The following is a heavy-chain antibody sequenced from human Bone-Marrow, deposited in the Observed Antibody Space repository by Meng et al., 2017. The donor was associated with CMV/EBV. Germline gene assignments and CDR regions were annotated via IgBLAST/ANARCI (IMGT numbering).Heavy chain of an antibody. CDR3: ARGWLQFDY. J-gene: IGHJ4*02. CDR2: IEGDGNTK. CDR1: GFTFNDYW. Sequence: GEALKISCTVSGFTFNDYWMSWVRQAPGKGMEWVADIEGDGNTKYYADSVKGRCTISRDNAKKALYLQMNSLRADDTALYFCARGWLQFDYWGQGALVTVSS. D-gene: IGHD5-24*01. V-gene: IGHV3-7*04.